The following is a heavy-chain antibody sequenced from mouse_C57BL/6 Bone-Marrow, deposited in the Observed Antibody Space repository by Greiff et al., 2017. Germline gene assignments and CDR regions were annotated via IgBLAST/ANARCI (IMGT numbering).Heavy chain of an antibody. CDR1: GYTFTSYW. CDR2: IYPGSGST. J-gene: IGHJ2*01. CDR3: ARKIYDGSSPDY. Sequence: QVQLQQPGAELVKPGASVKMSCKASGYTFTSYWITWVKQRPGQGLEWIGDIYPGSGSTNYNEKFKSKATLTVDTSSSTAYMQLSSLTSEDSAVYYCARKIYDGSSPDYWGQGTTLTVSS. V-gene: IGHV1-55*01. D-gene: IGHD1-1*01.